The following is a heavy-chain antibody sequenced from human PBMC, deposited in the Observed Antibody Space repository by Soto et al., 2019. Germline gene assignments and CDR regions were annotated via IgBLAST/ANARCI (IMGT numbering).Heavy chain of an antibody. CDR3: ARDPSRRYSYVFDS. CDR2: VKLDGSER. CDR1: GATLRISG. V-gene: IGHV3-7*01. D-gene: IGHD5-18*01. Sequence: PGGSMRLSCEAYGATLRISGMAGFRKYPGKGLGWVANVKLDGSERYYVDSVKGQVTISRANAKNSVYLQMNSLRVKDSAIYFCARDPSRRYSYVFDSWGQGALVTVSS. J-gene: IGHJ5*01.